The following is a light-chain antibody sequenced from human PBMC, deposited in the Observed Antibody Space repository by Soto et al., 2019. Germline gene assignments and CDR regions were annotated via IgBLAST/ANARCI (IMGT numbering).Light chain of an antibody. V-gene: IGKV3-15*01. CDR3: QQYDKWPPT. Sequence: EVVMTQSPATLSVSPGERATLSCRASQSVRSNLAWYQQKPGQAPRPLIYDTSTRATGIPARFSGSGSGTEFTLTISRLQSEDFAVYHCQQYDKWPPTFGQGTKVEIK. J-gene: IGKJ1*01. CDR2: DTS. CDR1: QSVRSN.